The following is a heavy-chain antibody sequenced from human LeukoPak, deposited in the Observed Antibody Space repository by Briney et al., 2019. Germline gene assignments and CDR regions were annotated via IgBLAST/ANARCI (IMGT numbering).Heavy chain of an antibody. CDR1: GGSISSSSYY. Sequence: SETLSLTCTVSGGSISSSSYYWGWIRQPPGKGLEWIGSIYYSGSTYYNPSLKSRVTISVDTSKNQFSLKPSSVTAADTAVYYCARHPSRSIAARRAYWGQGTLVTVSS. D-gene: IGHD6-6*01. J-gene: IGHJ4*02. V-gene: IGHV4-39*01. CDR2: IYYSGST. CDR3: ARHPSRSIAARRAY.